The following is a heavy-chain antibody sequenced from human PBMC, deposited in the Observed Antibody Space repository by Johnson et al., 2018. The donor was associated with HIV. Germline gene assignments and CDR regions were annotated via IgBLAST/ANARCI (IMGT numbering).Heavy chain of an antibody. Sequence: VQLVESGGGLIQPGGSLRLSCAASGFTVSSNYMSWVRQAPGKGLEWVSVIYSGGSTYYADSVKGRFIISRDNSKNTLYLQMNSLRAEDTAVYYCARFSSSWYGRGRAGAFDIWGQGTMVTVSS. CDR3: ARFSSSWYGRGRAGAFDI. V-gene: IGHV3-53*01. CDR2: IYSGGST. D-gene: IGHD6-13*01. J-gene: IGHJ3*02. CDR1: GFTVSSNY.